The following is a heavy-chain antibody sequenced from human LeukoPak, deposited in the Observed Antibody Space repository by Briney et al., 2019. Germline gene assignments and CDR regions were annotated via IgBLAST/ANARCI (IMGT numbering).Heavy chain of an antibody. J-gene: IGHJ3*02. D-gene: IGHD3-10*01. CDR3: AREYYYAFDI. Sequence: SETLSLTCAVYGGSFSGYYWSWIRQPPGKGLEWIGEINHSGSTNYNPSLKSRVTISVDTSKNQFSLKLSSVTAADTAVYYCAREYYYAFDIWGQGTMVTVSS. CDR1: GGSFSGYY. CDR2: INHSGST. V-gene: IGHV4-34*01.